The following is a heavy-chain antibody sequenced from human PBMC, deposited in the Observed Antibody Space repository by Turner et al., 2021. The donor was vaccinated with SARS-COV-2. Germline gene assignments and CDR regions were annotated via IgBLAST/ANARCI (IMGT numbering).Heavy chain of an antibody. J-gene: IGHJ1*01. Sequence: EVPLLAPGGGLVQPGGSLRLSCAAFGFPFSSYSMSWVRQATGKGLEWVSAISGSGGSTFYADYVKGRYTISRNNSKNTQYQQMNSLRAEDTAVYYCAKDPGVSSGPVLEYFQHWGQGTLVTVSS. D-gene: IGHD6-19*01. CDR3: AKDPGVSSGPVLEYFQH. CDR2: ISGSGGST. V-gene: IGHV3-23*01. CDR1: GFPFSSYS.